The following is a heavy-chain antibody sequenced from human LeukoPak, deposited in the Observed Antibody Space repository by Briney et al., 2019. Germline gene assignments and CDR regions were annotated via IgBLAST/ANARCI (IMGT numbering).Heavy chain of an antibody. V-gene: IGHV3-23*01. CDR3: AKGTRFLPYGMDV. CDR2: ISNNGGYT. D-gene: IGHD3-3*01. Sequence: GGSLRLSCAASGFTFSSSAMSWVRQAPGKGLEWVSAISNNGGYTYYADSVQGRFTISRDNSKNTLYLQMNSLRAEDTAVYYCAKGTRFLPYGMDVWGQGTTVTVSS. J-gene: IGHJ6*02. CDR1: GFTFSSSA.